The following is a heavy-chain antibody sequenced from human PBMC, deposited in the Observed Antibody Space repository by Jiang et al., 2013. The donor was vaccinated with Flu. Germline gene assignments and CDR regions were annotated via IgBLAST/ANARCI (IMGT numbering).Heavy chain of an antibody. CDR2: IYWDGDK. V-gene: IGHV2-5*02. D-gene: IGHD2-15*01. CDR3: AHRQPYSFDY. CDR1: GFSLRSSGVG. Sequence: KPTQTLTLTCTFSGFSLRSSGVGVGWIRQPPGKALEWLALIYWDGDKRYSPSLESRLTITRDTSKNQVVLTMTNMDPVDTATYYCAHRQPYSFDYWGQGALVTVSS. J-gene: IGHJ4*02.